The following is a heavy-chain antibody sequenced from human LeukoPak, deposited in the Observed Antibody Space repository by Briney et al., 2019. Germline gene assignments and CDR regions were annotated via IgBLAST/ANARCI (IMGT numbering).Heavy chain of an antibody. CDR1: GGTFSSYA. CDR3: ANEVGTYYYDSSGYHNWFDP. CDR2: IIPIFGTA. J-gene: IGHJ5*02. Sequence: GASVKVSCKASGGTFSSYAISWVRQALGQGLEWMGGIIPIFGTANYAQKFQGRVTITADESTSTAYMELSSLRSEDTAVYYCANEVGTYYYDSSGYHNWFDPWGQGTLVTASS. D-gene: IGHD3-22*01. V-gene: IGHV1-69*13.